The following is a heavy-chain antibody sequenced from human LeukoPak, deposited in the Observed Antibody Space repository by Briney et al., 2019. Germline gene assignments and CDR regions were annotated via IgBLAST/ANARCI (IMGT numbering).Heavy chain of an antibody. CDR3: ARGRRPRNAFDI. CDR1: GDSVTTYY. D-gene: IGHD6-6*01. V-gene: IGHV4-59*02. CDR2: VYYSGSA. Sequence: SETLSLTCTVSGDSVTTYYWSWIRQPPGKGLEWLGYVYYSGSATYNPSLKSRVTISVDTSKNQFSLKLSSVTAADTAVYYCARGRRPRNAFDIWGQGTMVTVSS. J-gene: IGHJ3*02.